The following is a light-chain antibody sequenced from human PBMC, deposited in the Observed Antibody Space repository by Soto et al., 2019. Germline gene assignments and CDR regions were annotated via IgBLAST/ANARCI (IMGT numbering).Light chain of an antibody. CDR1: QIVLYSSTPKTY. Sequence: DIVMTQSPDSLAVSLGERATINCKSSQIVLYSSTPKTYLAWYQQKPGQPPKLLIYWASTRESGVPARFSGSGSGTDFTLPISSLQAEDVAVYYCQQYYITPHTFGQGTKLEIK. CDR3: QQYYITPHT. CDR2: WAS. J-gene: IGKJ2*01. V-gene: IGKV4-1*01.